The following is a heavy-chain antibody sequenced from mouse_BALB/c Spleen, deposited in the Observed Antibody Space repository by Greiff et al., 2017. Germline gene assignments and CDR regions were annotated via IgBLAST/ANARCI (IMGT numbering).Heavy chain of an antibody. CDR1: GFAFSSYD. Sequence: EVHLVESGGGLVKPGGSLKLSCAASGFAFSSYDMSWVRQTPEKRLEWVAYISSGSSTIYYADTVKGRFTISRDNPKNTLFLQMTSLRSEDTAMYYCARWTTEFLYFDYWGQGTTLTVSS. D-gene: IGHD1-1*01. CDR2: ISSGSSTI. J-gene: IGHJ2*01. CDR3: ARWTTEFLYFDY. V-gene: IGHV5-12-1*01.